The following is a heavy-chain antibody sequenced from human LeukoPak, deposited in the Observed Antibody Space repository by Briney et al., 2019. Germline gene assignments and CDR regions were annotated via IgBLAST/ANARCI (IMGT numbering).Heavy chain of an antibody. Sequence: GGSLRLSCAVSGFNFMWMSWVRLAPGKGLEWVANINEDGTGKYYVDSVKGRFTLSRDTAENSLYLQMNSLRAEDTAVYYCARDLGRYYGSGSYSGSWFDPWGQGTLVTVSS. D-gene: IGHD3-10*01. CDR2: INEDGTGK. V-gene: IGHV3-7*01. J-gene: IGHJ5*02. CDR3: ARDLGRYYGSGSYSGSWFDP. CDR1: GFNFMW.